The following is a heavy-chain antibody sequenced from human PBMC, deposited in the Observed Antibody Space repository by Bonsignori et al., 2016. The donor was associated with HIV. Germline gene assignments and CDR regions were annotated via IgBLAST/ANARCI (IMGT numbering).Heavy chain of an antibody. CDR2: IYYSGST. CDR3: ARDTYSLYYDFWSGPPGFDP. Sequence: RQAPGKGLEWIGSIYYSGSTYYNPSLKSRVTISVDTSKNQFSLKLSSVTAADTAVYYCARDTYSLYYDFWSGPPGFDPWGQGTLVTVSS. V-gene: IGHV4-39*07. J-gene: IGHJ5*02. D-gene: IGHD3-3*01.